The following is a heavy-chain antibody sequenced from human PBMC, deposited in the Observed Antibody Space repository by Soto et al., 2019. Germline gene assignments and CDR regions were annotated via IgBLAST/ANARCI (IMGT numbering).Heavy chain of an antibody. CDR3: ARDRDFVLDY. Sequence: QVQLVESGGGVVQPGRSLRLSCTASGFTLSTYGVHWVRQAPGKGLEWVAVISHDGSYKDYADSVKGRFTISRDISKNALYMQMDSLRAEDTAVYYCARDRDFVLDYWGQGTQVTVSS. CDR2: ISHDGSYK. D-gene: IGHD2-15*01. CDR1: GFTLSTYG. V-gene: IGHV3-33*01. J-gene: IGHJ4*02.